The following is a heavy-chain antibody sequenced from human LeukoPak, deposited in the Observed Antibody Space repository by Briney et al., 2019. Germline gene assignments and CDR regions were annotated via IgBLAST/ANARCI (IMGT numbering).Heavy chain of an antibody. CDR1: GGTFSSYA. J-gene: IGHJ4*02. CDR3: ARADARYYYDSSGYYPFDY. D-gene: IGHD3-22*01. V-gene: IGHV1-69*13. Sequence: SVKVSCKASGGTFSSYAISWVRQAPGQGLEWMGGIIPIFGTANYAQKFQGRVTITADESTSTAYMELSSLRSEDTAVYYCARADARYYYDSSGYYPFDYWGQGTLVTVSS. CDR2: IIPIFGTA.